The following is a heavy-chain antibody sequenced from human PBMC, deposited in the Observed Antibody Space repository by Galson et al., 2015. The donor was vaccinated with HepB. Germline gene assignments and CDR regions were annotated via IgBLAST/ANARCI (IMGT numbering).Heavy chain of an antibody. V-gene: IGHV3-21*01. J-gene: IGHJ6*03. CDR1: GFTFSSYS. Sequence: SLRLSCAASGFTFSSYSMNWVRQAPGKGLEWVSSISSSSSYIYYADSVKGRFTISRDNAKNSLYLQMNSLRAEDTAVYYCARTTRCSSTSCYISHTAYYYYYMDVWGKGTTVTVSS. D-gene: IGHD2-2*02. CDR2: ISSSSSYI. CDR3: ARTTRCSSTSCYISHTAYYYYYMDV.